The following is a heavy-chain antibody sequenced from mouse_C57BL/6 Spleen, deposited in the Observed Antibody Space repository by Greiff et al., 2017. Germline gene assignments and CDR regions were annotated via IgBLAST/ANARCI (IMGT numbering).Heavy chain of an antibody. J-gene: IGHJ2*01. V-gene: IGHV1-82*01. CDR2: IYPGDGDT. CDR1: GYAFSSSW. Sequence: QVQLQQSGPELVKPGASVKISCKASGYAFSSSWMNWVKQRPGKGLEWIGRIYPGDGDTNYNGKFKGKATLTADKSSSTAYMQLSSLTSEDSAVYVCAREKGYASYYFDYWGQGTTLTVSS. CDR3: AREKGYASYYFDY. D-gene: IGHD3-2*02.